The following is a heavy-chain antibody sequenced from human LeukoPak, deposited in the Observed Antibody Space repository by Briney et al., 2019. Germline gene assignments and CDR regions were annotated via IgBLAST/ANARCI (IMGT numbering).Heavy chain of an antibody. V-gene: IGHV4-39*01. CDR3: ARQIGAGRWSFDY. CDR1: GGSISSSSYY. D-gene: IGHD4-23*01. J-gene: IGHJ4*02. CDR2: INYSGGT. Sequence: EPSETLSLTCTVSGGSISSSSYYWGWIRQPPGKGLEWIGSINYSGGTYYNPSLKSRVTISIDTSENQFSLKLASVTAADTAVYYCARQIGAGRWSFDYWGQGTLVTVSS.